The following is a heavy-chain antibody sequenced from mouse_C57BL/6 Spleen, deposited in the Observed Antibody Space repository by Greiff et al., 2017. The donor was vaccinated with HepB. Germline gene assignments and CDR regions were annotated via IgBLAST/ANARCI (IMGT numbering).Heavy chain of an antibody. Sequence: SGPELVKPGASVKIPCKASGYTFTDYNMDWVKQSHGKSLEWIGDINPNNGGTIYNQKFKGKATLTVDKSSSTAYMELRSLTSEDTAVYYCARGYYYGSSSYFDYWGQGTTLTVSS. D-gene: IGHD1-1*01. CDR2: INPNNGGT. V-gene: IGHV1-18*01. CDR3: ARGYYYGSSSYFDY. CDR1: GYTFTDYN. J-gene: IGHJ2*01.